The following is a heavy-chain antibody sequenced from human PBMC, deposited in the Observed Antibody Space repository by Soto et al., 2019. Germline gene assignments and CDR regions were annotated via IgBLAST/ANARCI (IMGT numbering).Heavy chain of an antibody. D-gene: IGHD2-2*01. V-gene: IGHV3-30*03. CDR3: ARDSYRGDVVLTPAPYGNDY. CDR1: KFTFKSYG. J-gene: IGHJ4*02. Sequence: GGSLRLSCAASKFTFKSYGMHWVRQAPGKGLALVAVISFDGNRKHYADSVRGRFTISRDNSKDTLYLQMNSLRTEDTAIYYCARDSYRGDVVLTPAPYGNDYWGRGTLVTVSS. CDR2: ISFDGNRK.